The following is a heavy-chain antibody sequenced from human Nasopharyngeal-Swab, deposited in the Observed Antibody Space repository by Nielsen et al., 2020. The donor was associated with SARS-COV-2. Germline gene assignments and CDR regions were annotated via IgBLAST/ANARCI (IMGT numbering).Heavy chain of an antibody. D-gene: IGHD3-16*01. CDR3: GRGGKLGALDI. CDR1: GLTFTNSW. Sequence: GGSLRLSCAASGLTFTNSWMSWVRQAPGKGLEWVANIKQDGSDKYYVDSVKGRFTISRDNAKNSLELQINSLRVEDTAVYYCGRGGKLGALDIWGQGTMVTVSS. CDR2: IKQDGSDK. V-gene: IGHV3-7*01. J-gene: IGHJ3*02.